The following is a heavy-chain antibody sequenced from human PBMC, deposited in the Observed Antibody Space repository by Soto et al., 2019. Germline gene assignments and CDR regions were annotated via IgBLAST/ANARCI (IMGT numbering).Heavy chain of an antibody. CDR3: ARWSYLDY. CDR2: ISGSDGKT. Sequence: WGSLRLSCAASGFSFCSYALIWVRHSPWKWLEWVSTISGSDGKTFYADSVKGRFSISRDTSQNTLYLQMNSLRADDTAIYYCARWSYLDYWGQGTRVTVSS. J-gene: IGHJ4*02. V-gene: IGHV3-23*01. D-gene: IGHD3-3*01. CDR1: GFSFCSYA.